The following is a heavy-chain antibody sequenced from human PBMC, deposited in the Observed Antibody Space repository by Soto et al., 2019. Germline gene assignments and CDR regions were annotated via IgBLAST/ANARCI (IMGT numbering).Heavy chain of an antibody. V-gene: IGHV1-18*01. CDR1: GYTFISYG. CDR3: ARDDASDWRTRGTWFDP. J-gene: IGHJ5*02. D-gene: IGHD6-19*01. CDR2: ISPYNGNT. Sequence: QVQLVQSGVEVKKPGASVKVSCKASGYTFISYGISWLRQAPGQGPEWMGWISPYNGNTNYAQKVQGRVTMTTDTSTSTAYMELRSLRSDDTAVYYCARDDASDWRTRGTWFDPWGQGTLVTVSS.